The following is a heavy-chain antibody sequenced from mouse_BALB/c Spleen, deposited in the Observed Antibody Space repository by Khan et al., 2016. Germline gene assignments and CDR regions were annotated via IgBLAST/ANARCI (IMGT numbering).Heavy chain of an antibody. D-gene: IGHD4-1*01. Sequence: QVQLQQSGTELMKPGASVKISCKATGYTFSSYWIEWVKQRPGHGLEWIGEILPGSGTTNYNEKFKGKATFTADTSSNTAYMQLSSLTSEDSAVYYCAPGTGRAWFAYWGQGTLVTVSA. CDR2: ILPGSGTT. J-gene: IGHJ3*01. V-gene: IGHV1-9*01. CDR1: GYTFSSYW. CDR3: APGTGRAWFAY.